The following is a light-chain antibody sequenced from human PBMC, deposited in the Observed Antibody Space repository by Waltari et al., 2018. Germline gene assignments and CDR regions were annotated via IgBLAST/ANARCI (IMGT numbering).Light chain of an antibody. CDR3: SSYAGRNTL. J-gene: IGLJ2*01. CDR1: SSDVGGYTY. V-gene: IGLV2-8*01. Sequence: QSALTQPPSASWAPGQSVTISCTGTSSDVGGYTYVSWYHQPPGEAPKLLIYEVSKRPSGVPNRFSGSKSGNTASLTVSGLQAEDEGDYYCSSYAGRNTLFGGGTKLTVL. CDR2: EVS.